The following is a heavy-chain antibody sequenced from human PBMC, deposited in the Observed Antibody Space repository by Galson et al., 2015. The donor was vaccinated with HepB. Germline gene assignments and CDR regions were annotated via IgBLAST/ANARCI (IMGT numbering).Heavy chain of an antibody. CDR3: ARSIPYSSSDDY. CDR2: MSSSGGHI. Sequence: SLRLSCAASGFSFGSYSMNWLRQAPGKGLEWVSSMSSSGGHIYYADSVKGRFTISRDNAKNSLYLQMNCLRAEDTAVCYCARSIPYSSSDDYWGQGTLVIVSS. D-gene: IGHD6-6*01. CDR1: GFSFGSYS. J-gene: IGHJ4*02. V-gene: IGHV3-21*01.